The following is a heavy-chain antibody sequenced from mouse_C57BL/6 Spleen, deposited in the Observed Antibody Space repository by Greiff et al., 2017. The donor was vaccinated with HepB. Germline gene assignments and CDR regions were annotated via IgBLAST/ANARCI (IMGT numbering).Heavy chain of an antibody. Sequence: VQLQQSGAELVKPGASVKLSCKASGYTFTSYWMHWVKQRPGQGLEWIGMIHPNSGSTNYNEKFKSKATLTVDKSSSTAYMQLSSLTSEDSAVYYFARPLPVVAYYYAMDYWGQGTSVTVSS. J-gene: IGHJ4*01. CDR1: GYTFTSYW. CDR2: IHPNSGST. D-gene: IGHD1-1*01. CDR3: ARPLPVVAYYYAMDY. V-gene: IGHV1-64*01.